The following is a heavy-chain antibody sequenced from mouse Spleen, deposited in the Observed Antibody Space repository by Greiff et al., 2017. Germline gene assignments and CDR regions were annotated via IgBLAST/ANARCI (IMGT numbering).Heavy chain of an antibody. CDR3: ARETEGVAY. J-gene: IGHJ3*01. CDR2: ISDGGSYT. Sequence: EVQGVESGGGLVKPGGSLKLSCAASGFTFSSYAMSWVRQTPEKRLEWVATISDGGSYTYYPDNVKGRFTISRDNAKNNLYLQMSHLKSEDTAMYYCARETEGVAYWGQGTLVTVSA. CDR1: GFTFSSYA. V-gene: IGHV5-4*01.